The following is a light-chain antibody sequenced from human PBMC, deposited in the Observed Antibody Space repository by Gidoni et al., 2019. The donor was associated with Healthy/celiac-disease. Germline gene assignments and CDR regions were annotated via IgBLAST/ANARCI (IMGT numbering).Light chain of an antibody. V-gene: IGLV3-1*01. CDR3: QAWDSSTAKVV. J-gene: IGLJ2*01. Sequence: SYELTQPPSVSVSPGQTASITCSGVKLGDKYACWYHQKPGQSPVLVIYQDSKRPSGIPERFSGSNSGNTATLTISGTQAMDEADYYCQAWDSSTAKVVFGGGTKLTVL. CDR2: QDS. CDR1: KLGDKY.